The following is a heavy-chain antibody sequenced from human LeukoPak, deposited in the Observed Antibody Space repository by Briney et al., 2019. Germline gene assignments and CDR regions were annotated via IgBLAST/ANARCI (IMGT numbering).Heavy chain of an antibody. V-gene: IGHV4-39*07. D-gene: IGHD3-3*01. Sequence: SETLSLTCTVSGGSISSSSYYWGQIRQPPGKGLEWIGTIYYSGSTYYNPSLKSRVTISVDTSKNQFSLKLSSVTAADTAVYYCARGPGVLEWSYYYYYGMDVWGQGTTVTVSS. CDR2: IYYSGST. CDR3: ARGPGVLEWSYYYYYGMDV. CDR1: GGSISSSSYY. J-gene: IGHJ6*02.